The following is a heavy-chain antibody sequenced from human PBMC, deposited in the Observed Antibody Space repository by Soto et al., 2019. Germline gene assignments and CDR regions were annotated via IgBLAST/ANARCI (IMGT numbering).Heavy chain of an antibody. CDR2: IIPIFGTA. D-gene: IGHD6-13*01. J-gene: IGHJ5*02. Sequence: QVQLVQSGAEVKKPGSSVKVSCKASGGTFSSYAISWLRQAPGQGLEWMGGIIPIFGTANYAQKFQGRVTITADESTSTAYMELSSLRSEDTAVYYCARDPEVAAAGGSNWFDPWGQGTLVTVSS. CDR1: GGTFSSYA. V-gene: IGHV1-69*01. CDR3: ARDPEVAAAGGSNWFDP.